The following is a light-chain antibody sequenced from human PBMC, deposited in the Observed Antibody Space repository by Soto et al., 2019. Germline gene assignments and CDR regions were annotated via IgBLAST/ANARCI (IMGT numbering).Light chain of an antibody. CDR1: SSDVGRYSY. CDR3: SSYTTGSTVV. CDR2: DVN. Sequence: QSALTQPASVSGSPGQSITISCTGTSSDVGRYSYVSWYQQHPGKVPKLLIYDVNNRPSGVSRRFSGSKSGSTASLTISGLQAEDEVDYNCSSYTTGSTVVFGGGTQLTVL. V-gene: IGLV2-14*03. J-gene: IGLJ7*01.